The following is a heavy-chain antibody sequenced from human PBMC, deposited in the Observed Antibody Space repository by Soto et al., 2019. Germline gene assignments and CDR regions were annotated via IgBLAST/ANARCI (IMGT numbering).Heavy chain of an antibody. J-gene: IGHJ6*02. Sequence: SVKVSCKASGGTFSSYAISWVRQAPGQGLEWMGGIIPIFGTANYAQKFQGRVTITADESTSTAYMELSSLRSEDTAVYYCARELYGGIVGYGMDVWGQGTTVTVSS. CDR3: ARELYGGIVGYGMDV. D-gene: IGHD1-26*01. CDR2: IIPIFGTA. CDR1: GGTFSSYA. V-gene: IGHV1-69*13.